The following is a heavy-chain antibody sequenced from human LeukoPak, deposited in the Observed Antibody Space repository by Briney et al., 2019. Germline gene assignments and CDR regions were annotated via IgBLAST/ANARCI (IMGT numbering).Heavy chain of an antibody. D-gene: IGHD3-3*01. V-gene: IGHV4-39*01. CDR2: IYYRGST. Sequence: PSETLSLTCAVSGDSIRSSSYYRGWIRQPPGKGLEWIGSIYYRGSTYYNPSLKSRVTISVDTSKNQFSLKLSSVTAADTAVYYCARAPDFWSGYYPDYWGQGTLVTVSS. CDR1: GDSIRSSSYY. CDR3: ARAPDFWSGYYPDY. J-gene: IGHJ4*02.